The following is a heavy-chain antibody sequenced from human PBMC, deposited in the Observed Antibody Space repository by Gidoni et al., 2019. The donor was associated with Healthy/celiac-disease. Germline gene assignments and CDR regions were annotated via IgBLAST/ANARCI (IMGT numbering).Heavy chain of an antibody. J-gene: IGHJ4*02. V-gene: IGHV4-39*01. D-gene: IGHD3-10*01. Sequence: QLQLQASGPGLVKPSETLSLTCTVSGGSISSRSYYWGWTRQPPGKGLEWIGRIYYCGSTYYTPSLKRRVTISVDTSKNQFSLKLSSVTAADTAVYYCANAPGITMVRGWGQGTLVTVSS. CDR2: IYYCGST. CDR1: GGSISSRSYY. CDR3: ANAPGITMVRG.